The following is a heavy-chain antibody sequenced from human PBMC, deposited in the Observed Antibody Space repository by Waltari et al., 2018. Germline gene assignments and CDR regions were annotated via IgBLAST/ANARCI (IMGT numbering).Heavy chain of an antibody. V-gene: IGHV3-30-3*01. CDR1: GFTFSSYA. CDR3: ARDRDGYPFDY. J-gene: IGHJ4*02. CDR2: ISYDGSNK. D-gene: IGHD5-12*01. Sequence: QVQLVGSGGGVVQPGRSLRLSCAASGFTFSSYAMHWVRQAPGKGLEWVAVISYDGSNKDYADSVKGRFTISRDNSKNTLYLQMNSLRAEDTAVYYCARDRDGYPFDYWGQGTLVTVSS.